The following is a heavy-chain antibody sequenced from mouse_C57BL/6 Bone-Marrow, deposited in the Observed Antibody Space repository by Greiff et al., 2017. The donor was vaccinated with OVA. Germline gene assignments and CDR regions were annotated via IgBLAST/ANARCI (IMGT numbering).Heavy chain of an antibody. D-gene: IGHD3-2*02. CDR1: GYSFTDYN. V-gene: IGHV1-39*01. CDR3: ARGPAQVSYYAMDY. J-gene: IGHJ4*01. CDR2: INPNYGTT. Sequence: VQLQQSGPELVQPGASVKISCKASGYSFTDYNMNWVKQSNGKSLEWIGVINPNYGTTSYNPKFKGKATLTVDQSSSTAYMQLNSLTSEDSAVYYCARGPAQVSYYAMDYWGQGTSVTVSS.